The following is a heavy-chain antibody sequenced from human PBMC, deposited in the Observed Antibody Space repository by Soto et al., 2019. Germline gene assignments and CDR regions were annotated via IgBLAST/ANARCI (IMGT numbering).Heavy chain of an antibody. CDR1: GFTFSSYS. CDR3: AREGVVPAAISFYYYYYMDV. D-gene: IGHD2-2*01. V-gene: IGHV3-48*01. CDR2: ISSSSSTI. Sequence: PGGSLRLSCAASGFTFSSYSMNWVRQAPGKGLEWVSYISSSSSTIYYADSVKGRFTISRDNAKNSLYLQMNSLRAEDTAVYYCAREGVVPAAISFYYYYYMDVWGKGTTVTVSS. J-gene: IGHJ6*03.